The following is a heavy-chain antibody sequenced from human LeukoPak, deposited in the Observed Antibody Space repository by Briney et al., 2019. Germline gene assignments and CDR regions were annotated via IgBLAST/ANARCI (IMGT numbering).Heavy chain of an antibody. Sequence: GGSLRLSCAASGFIVNSYAMSWVRQAPGKGLAWVSLIYSDGVTQYADSVKGRFTISRDNSKNTLYLLMNCLRDEDTAVYFCARDRAEGKTWVEFDPWGQGTLVTVSS. CDR1: GFIVNSYA. CDR3: ARDRAEGKTWVEFDP. V-gene: IGHV3-66*02. J-gene: IGHJ5*02. CDR2: IYSDGVT.